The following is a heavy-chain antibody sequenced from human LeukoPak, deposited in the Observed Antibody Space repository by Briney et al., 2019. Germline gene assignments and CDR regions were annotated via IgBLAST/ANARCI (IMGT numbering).Heavy chain of an antibody. CDR3: ARDYDFWSGYNYYFDY. D-gene: IGHD3-3*01. CDR1: GYTFTGYY. V-gene: IGHV1-2*02. J-gene: IGHJ4*02. CDR2: INPNSGGT. Sequence: ASVKVSCKASGYTFTGYYMHWVRQAPGQGLEWMGWINPNSGGTNYAQKFQGRVTMTRDTSISTAYMELSRLRSEDTAVYYCARDYDFWSGYNYYFDYWGQGTLVTVSS.